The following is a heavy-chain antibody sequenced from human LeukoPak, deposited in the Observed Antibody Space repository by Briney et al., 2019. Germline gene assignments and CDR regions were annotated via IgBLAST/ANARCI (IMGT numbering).Heavy chain of an antibody. Sequence: SETLSLTCTVSGGSISSSSYYWGWIRQPPGQGLEWIGSIYYSGSTYYNPSLKRRVTISVDTSKNQFSLKLSSVTAADTAVYYCAKSGRADYGDYLDYWGQGTLVTVSS. CDR2: IYYSGST. J-gene: IGHJ4*02. V-gene: IGHV4-39*07. D-gene: IGHD4-17*01. CDR1: GGSISSSSYY. CDR3: AKSGRADYGDYLDY.